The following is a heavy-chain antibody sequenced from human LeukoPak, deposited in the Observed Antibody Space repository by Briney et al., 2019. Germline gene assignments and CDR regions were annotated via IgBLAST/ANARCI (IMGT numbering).Heavy chain of an antibody. Sequence: SVTVSCTASGGTFSSYAISWVRQAPGQGHEWMGGIIPIFGTANYAQKFQGRVTITADESTSTAYMELSSLRSEDTAVYYCASTALSGDYEPDAFDIWGQGTMVTVSS. V-gene: IGHV1-69*13. D-gene: IGHD4-17*01. J-gene: IGHJ3*02. CDR2: IIPIFGTA. CDR3: ASTALSGDYEPDAFDI. CDR1: GGTFSSYA.